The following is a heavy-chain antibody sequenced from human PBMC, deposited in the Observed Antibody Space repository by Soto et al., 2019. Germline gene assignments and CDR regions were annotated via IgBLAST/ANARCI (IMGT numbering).Heavy chain of an antibody. J-gene: IGHJ5*02. D-gene: IGHD2-8*01. CDR3: ARENAVSGDWFDP. CDR1: GGSISRYY. V-gene: IGHV4-59*01. CDR2: IYYSGST. Sequence: QVQLQESGPGLVKPSETLSLTCTVSGGSISRYYWSWIRQPPGKGLEWIGYIYYSGSTNYNPSLKSLVTISVDTSKNQFSLKLSSVTAADTAVYYCARENAVSGDWFDPWGQGTLVTVSS.